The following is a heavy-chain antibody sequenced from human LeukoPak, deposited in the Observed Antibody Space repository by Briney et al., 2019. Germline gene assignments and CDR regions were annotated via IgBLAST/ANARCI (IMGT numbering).Heavy chain of an antibody. V-gene: IGHV4-4*07. J-gene: IGHJ6*03. Sequence: PSETLSLTCTISAGSINSYYWGWIRQPAGKGLEWIGRINISGSTNYSPSLKSRVTMSIDTSRNQFSLKLSSVTAADTALYYCVRDTRYDMDVWGKGTTVTVSS. CDR3: VRDTRYDMDV. CDR2: INISGST. CDR1: AGSINSYY.